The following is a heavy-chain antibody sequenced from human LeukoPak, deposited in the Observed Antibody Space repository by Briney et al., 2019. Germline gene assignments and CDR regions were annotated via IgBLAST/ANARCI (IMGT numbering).Heavy chain of an antibody. CDR2: ISYDGSNK. CDR3: ARDAGSHTYYSPDGGFLDY. CDR1: GFTFSSYG. Sequence: PERSLRLSCAASGFTFSSYGMHWVRQAPGKGLEWVAVISYDGSNKYYADSVKGRFTISRDNSKNTLYLQMNSLRAEDTAVYYCARDAGSHTYYSPDGGFLDYWGQGTLVTVSS. D-gene: IGHD3-10*01. J-gene: IGHJ4*02. V-gene: IGHV3-30*19.